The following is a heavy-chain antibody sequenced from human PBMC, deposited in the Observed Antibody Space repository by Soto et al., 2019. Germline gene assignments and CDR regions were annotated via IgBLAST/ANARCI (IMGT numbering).Heavy chain of an antibody. D-gene: IGHD4-17*01. Sequence: SETLSLTCTVAGGSISSYYLSWIRQPPGKGLEWIGYIYYSGSTNYNPSLKSRVTISVDTSKNQFSLKLSSVTAADTAVYYCAAGYGDYVRFGYWGQGTLVTVSS. CDR2: IYYSGST. CDR3: AAGYGDYVRFGY. V-gene: IGHV4-59*01. CDR1: GGSISSYY. J-gene: IGHJ4*02.